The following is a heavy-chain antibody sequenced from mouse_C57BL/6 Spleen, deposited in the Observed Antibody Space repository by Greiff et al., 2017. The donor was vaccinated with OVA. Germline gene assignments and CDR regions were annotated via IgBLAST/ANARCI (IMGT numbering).Heavy chain of an antibody. J-gene: IGHJ2*01. CDR3: ARQEDYDGDY. CDR2: IYPGSGNT. V-gene: IGHV1-66*01. CDR1: GYSFTSYY. D-gene: IGHD2-4*01. Sequence: QVQLKESGPELVKPGASVKISCKASGYSFTSYYIHWVKQRPGQGLEWIGWIYPGSGNTKYNEKFKGKATLTADTSSSTAYMQLSSLTSEDSAVYYCARQEDYDGDYWGQGTTLTVSS.